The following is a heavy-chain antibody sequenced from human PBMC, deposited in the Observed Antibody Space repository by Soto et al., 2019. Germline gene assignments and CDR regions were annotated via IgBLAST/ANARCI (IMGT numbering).Heavy chain of an antibody. V-gene: IGHV3-30*18. CDR1: GFTYSDYA. D-gene: IGHD6-19*01. CDR3: AKGGRQWLVTSDFNY. CDR2: VSHDGRNT. J-gene: IGHJ4*02. Sequence: VQLVESGGGVGQPGRSLRLSCAASGFTYSDYAMHWVRQAPGKGLEWVAVVSHDGRNTHYADSVKGRFTISRDSSKNTVSLEMTSLRAGDTAVYYGAKGGRQWLVTSDFNYWGQGALVTVSS.